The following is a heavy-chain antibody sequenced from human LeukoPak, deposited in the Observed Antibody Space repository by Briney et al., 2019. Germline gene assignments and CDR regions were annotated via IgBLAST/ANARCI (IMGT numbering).Heavy chain of an antibody. CDR3: ARGGFSGTFYYFDN. CDR2: IWYDGRNK. J-gene: IGHJ4*02. CDR1: GFTFSSYG. V-gene: IGHV3-33*01. D-gene: IGHD1-26*01. Sequence: PGGSLRLSCAASGFTFSSYGMHWARQAPGKGLEWVAVIWYDGRNKYYTDSVKGRFTISRDNPKNTVYLQMNSLGVEDTAVYYCARGGFSGTFYYFDNWGQGTLVTVSS.